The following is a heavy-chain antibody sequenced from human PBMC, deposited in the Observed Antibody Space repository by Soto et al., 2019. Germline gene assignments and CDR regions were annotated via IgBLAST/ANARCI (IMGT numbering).Heavy chain of an antibody. CDR3: ASDRSGDYVQYNWFDP. CDR1: GFTFSSYV. Sequence: PGGSLRLSCAASGFTFSSYVMHWVRQAPGKGLEWVAVISYDGSNKYYADSVKGRFTISRDNSKNTLYLQMNSLRAEDTAVYYCASDRSGDYVQYNWFDPWGQGTLVTVSS. J-gene: IGHJ5*02. CDR2: ISYDGSNK. D-gene: IGHD1-26*01. V-gene: IGHV3-30*04.